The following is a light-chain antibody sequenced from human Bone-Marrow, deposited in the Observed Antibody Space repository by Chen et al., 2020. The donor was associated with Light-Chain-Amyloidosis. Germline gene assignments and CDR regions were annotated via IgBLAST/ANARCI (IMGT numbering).Light chain of an antibody. J-gene: IGLJ1*01. CDR2: EVT. Sequence: SALTQPASVSGSPGQSITISCTGTNSDVGGDNHVSWYQQHPDKAPKLMIYEVTNRPSWVPDRFSGSKSDNTASLTISGLQTEDEADYFCSSYTITNTLVFGSGTRVTVL. CDR3: SSYTITNTLV. CDR1: NSDVGGDNH. V-gene: IGLV2-14*01.